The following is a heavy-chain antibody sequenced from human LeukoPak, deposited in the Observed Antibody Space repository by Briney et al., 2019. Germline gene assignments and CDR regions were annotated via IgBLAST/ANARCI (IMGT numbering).Heavy chain of an antibody. CDR1: GGTFSSYT. J-gene: IGHJ4*02. CDR2: IIPILGIA. CDR3: ARSLRDGYIPDY. Sequence: ASVKVSCKASGGTFSSYTISWVRQAPGQGLEWMGRIIPILGIANYAQKFQGRVTITAGKSTSTAYMELSSLRSEDTAVYYCARSLRDGYIPDYWGQGTLVTVSS. V-gene: IGHV1-69*02. D-gene: IGHD5-24*01.